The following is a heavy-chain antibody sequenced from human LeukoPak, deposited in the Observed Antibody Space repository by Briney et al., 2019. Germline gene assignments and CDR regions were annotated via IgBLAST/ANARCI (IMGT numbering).Heavy chain of an antibody. CDR3: AIRGSSGGFDP. Sequence: PSETLSLTCTVSGGSISSSSYYWGWIRQPPGKGLEWIGSIYYSGSTYYNPSLKSRVTISVDTSKNQFSLKLSSVIAADTAVYYCAIRGSSGGFDPWGQGNLVTVSS. J-gene: IGHJ5*02. CDR2: IYYSGST. CDR1: GGSISSSSYY. V-gene: IGHV4-39*01. D-gene: IGHD3-16*01.